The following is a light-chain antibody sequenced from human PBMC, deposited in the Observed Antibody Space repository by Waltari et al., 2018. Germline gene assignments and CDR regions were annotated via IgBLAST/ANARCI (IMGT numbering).Light chain of an antibody. V-gene: IGLV2-23*01. Sequence: QSVLTQPASVSGSPGQSITISCTGTRSDIGSDNCVSWFQQLPGQAPRLLISEATNRPSGVSYRFSGSKSGNTASLSISDLQAEDEADYYCCSYVGGSRVLFGGGTKLTV. CDR3: CSYVGGSRVL. J-gene: IGLJ2*01. CDR1: RSDIGSDNC. CDR2: EAT.